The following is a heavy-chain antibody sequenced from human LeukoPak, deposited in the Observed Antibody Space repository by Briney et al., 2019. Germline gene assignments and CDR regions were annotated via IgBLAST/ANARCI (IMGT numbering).Heavy chain of an antibody. CDR3: AREGVAAAGKLDY. CDR1: GGSIGSYY. Sequence: SETLSLTCTVSGGSIGSYYWSWIRQPPGKGLEWIGYIYYSGSTNYNPSLKSRVTISLDTSKNQFSMNLISVTAADTAVYYGAREGVAAAGKLDYWGQGTLVTVSS. V-gene: IGHV4-59*01. J-gene: IGHJ4*02. CDR2: IYYSGST. D-gene: IGHD6-13*01.